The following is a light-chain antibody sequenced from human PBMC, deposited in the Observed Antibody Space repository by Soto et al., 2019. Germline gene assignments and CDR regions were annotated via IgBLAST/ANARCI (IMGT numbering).Light chain of an antibody. CDR1: SSNIGAGYG. CDR3: QSYDTSLRIYV. J-gene: IGLJ1*01. Sequence: QSVLTQPPSGSGAPGQRVTISCTGSSSNIGAGYGVYWYQQLPGTAPKLLIYGNSNRPSGVPDRFSGSKSGTSASLAITGLQAEDEAEYYCQSYDTSLRIYVFGSGTKLTVL. V-gene: IGLV1-40*01. CDR2: GNS.